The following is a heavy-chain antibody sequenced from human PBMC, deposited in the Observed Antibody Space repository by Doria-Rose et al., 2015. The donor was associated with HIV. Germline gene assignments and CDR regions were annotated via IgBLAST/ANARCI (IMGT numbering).Heavy chain of an antibody. CDR1: GVSLSSPGMG. CDR2: IYSDDAR. CDR3: ARIKSSRWYHKYYFDF. J-gene: IGHJ4*02. Sequence: SGPVLVKPTETLTLTCTVSGVSLSSPGMGVSWIRQPPGEVLEWLANIYSDDARSYKPSLKSRLIISRGTSKSQVVLTMTDMDPVDTATYYCARIKSSRWYHKYYFDFWGQGTLVIVSA. D-gene: IGHD6-13*01. V-gene: IGHV2-26*01.